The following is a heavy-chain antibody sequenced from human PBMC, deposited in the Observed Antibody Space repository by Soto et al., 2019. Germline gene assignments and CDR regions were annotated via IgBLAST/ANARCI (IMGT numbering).Heavy chain of an antibody. CDR1: GFTFDNYA. Sequence: GGSLRLSCAGSGFTFDNYAMHWVRQAPGKGLEWVSGITWNSGRTVYADSVKGRFTISRDNPKNSLYLQMNNLRPEDTALYYCAKERGSGYDSSGYLDPWGQGTLVTVSS. V-gene: IGHV3-9*01. D-gene: IGHD3-22*01. J-gene: IGHJ5*02. CDR2: ITWNSGRT. CDR3: AKERGSGYDSSGYLDP.